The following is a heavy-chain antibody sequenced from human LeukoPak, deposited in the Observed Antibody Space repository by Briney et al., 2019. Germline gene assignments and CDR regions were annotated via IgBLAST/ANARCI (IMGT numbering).Heavy chain of an antibody. CDR3: ANDRRGPHYFDY. Sequence: GGSLRLSCAASGFTFSSYGMHWVRQAPGKGLEWVAFIRYDGSNKYYADSAKGRFTISRDNSKNTLYLQMNSLRAEDTAVYYCANDRRGPHYFDYWGQGTLVTVSS. CDR2: IRYDGSNK. J-gene: IGHJ4*02. D-gene: IGHD5-12*01. CDR1: GFTFSSYG. V-gene: IGHV3-30*02.